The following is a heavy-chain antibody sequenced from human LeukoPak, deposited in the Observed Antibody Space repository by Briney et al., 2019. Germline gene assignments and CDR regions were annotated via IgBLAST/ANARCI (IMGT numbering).Heavy chain of an antibody. Sequence: GRSLRLSCAASGFTFDDYAMHWVRQAPGKGLEWVSGISWNSGSIGYADSVKGRFTISRDNAKNSLYLQMNSLRAEDTALYYCAKDKTSGYQRSCYYYGMDVWGQGTTVTVSS. CDR3: AKDKTSGYQRSCYYYGMDV. J-gene: IGHJ6*02. CDR1: GFTFDDYA. CDR2: ISWNSGSI. V-gene: IGHV3-9*01. D-gene: IGHD3-3*01.